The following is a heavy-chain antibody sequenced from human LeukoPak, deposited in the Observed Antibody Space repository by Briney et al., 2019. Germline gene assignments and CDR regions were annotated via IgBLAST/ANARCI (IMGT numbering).Heavy chain of an antibody. CDR1: GFTFSSYS. Sequence: PGGSLRLSCAASGFTFSSYSMNWVRQAPGKGLEWVSSISSSSSYIYYADSVKGRFTISRDNAKNSLYLQMNSPRAEDTAVYYCARDRRGVATIVFFDYWGQGTLVTVSS. CDR2: ISSSSSYI. CDR3: ARDRRGVATIVFFDY. D-gene: IGHD5-12*01. J-gene: IGHJ4*02. V-gene: IGHV3-21*01.